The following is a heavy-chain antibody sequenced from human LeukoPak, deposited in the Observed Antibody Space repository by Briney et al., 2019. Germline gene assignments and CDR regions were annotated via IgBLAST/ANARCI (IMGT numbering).Heavy chain of an antibody. CDR1: GGSISSGIYY. Sequence: PSETLSLTCTVSGGSISSGIYYWGWIRQPPGKGLDWIGSIYYSGNTYYNPSLKSRVTISVDTSKNQLSLKLNSVTAADTAVYYCARHVRQQLPPKAFDYWGQGTLVTVSS. J-gene: IGHJ4*02. CDR2: IYYSGNT. D-gene: IGHD6-13*01. V-gene: IGHV4-39*01. CDR3: ARHVRQQLPPKAFDY.